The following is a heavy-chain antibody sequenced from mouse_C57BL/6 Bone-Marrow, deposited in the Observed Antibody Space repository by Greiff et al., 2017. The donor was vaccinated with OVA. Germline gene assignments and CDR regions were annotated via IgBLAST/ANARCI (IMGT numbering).Heavy chain of an antibody. D-gene: IGHD2-3*01. CDR2: IYIGNGYT. Sequence: EVHLVESGAELVRPGSSVKMSCKTSGYTFTSYGINWVKQRHGQGLAWIGYIYIGNGYTEYNEKFTGKATLTSDTYSSTAYMQLSSLISEDSAIYFCAREGQWLLIMDYWGQGTSVTVSS. CDR1: GYTFTSYG. J-gene: IGHJ4*01. V-gene: IGHV1-58*01. CDR3: AREGQWLLIMDY.